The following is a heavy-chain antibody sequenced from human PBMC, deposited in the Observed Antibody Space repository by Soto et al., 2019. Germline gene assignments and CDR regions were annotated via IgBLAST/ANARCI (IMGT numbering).Heavy chain of an antibody. D-gene: IGHD3-3*01. CDR1: GFTFSGYA. Sequence: EEQLLESGGGLVQPGGSRRLSCAASGFTFSGYAMSWVRQAPGKWLEWVSSINGGAYRTYYAESVKGLFTISRDNFKNALDLQMDSLRAEDTAIYYCARLQAIYGVLKNVIRFDAWVQGTLVTVSS. J-gene: IGHJ5*02. V-gene: IGHV3-23*01. CDR3: ARLQAIYGVLKNVIRFDA. CDR2: INGGAYRT.